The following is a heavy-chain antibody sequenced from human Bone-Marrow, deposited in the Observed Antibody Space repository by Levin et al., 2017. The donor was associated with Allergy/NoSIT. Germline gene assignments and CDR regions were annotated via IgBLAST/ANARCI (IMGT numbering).Heavy chain of an antibody. V-gene: IGHV1-8*01. CDR3: ARGGNWFDP. Sequence: RGESLKISCNPSGYSFTSYDINWVRQATGQGLEWMGWMNPSSGDTGYAQKFQGRLTMTSNTSKRTVYMELSSLRSEDTAVYYCARGGNWFDPWGQGTLVTVSS. CDR1: GYSFTSYD. CDR2: MNPSSGDT. J-gene: IGHJ5*02.